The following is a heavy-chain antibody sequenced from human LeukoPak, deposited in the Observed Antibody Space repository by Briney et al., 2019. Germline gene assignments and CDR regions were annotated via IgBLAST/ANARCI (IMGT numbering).Heavy chain of an antibody. CDR2: INPNSGGT. CDR3: ARSTYCSGGSCYRYYLDY. J-gene: IGHJ4*02. V-gene: IGHV1-2*02. D-gene: IGHD2-15*01. CDR1: GYTFTGYY. Sequence: ASVKVSCKASGYTFTGYYMHWVRQAPGQGLEWMGWINPNSGGTNSAQKFQGRVTMTRDTSISTAYMELSRLRSDDTAVYYCARSTYCSGGSCYRYYLDYWGQGTLVTVSS.